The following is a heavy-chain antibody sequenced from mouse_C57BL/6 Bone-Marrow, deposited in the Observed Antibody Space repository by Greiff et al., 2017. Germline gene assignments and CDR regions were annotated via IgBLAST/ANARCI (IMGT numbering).Heavy chain of an antibody. Sequence: DVMLVESGGGLVQPGGSMKLSCVASGFTFSNYWMNWVRQSPEKGLEWVAQIRLKSDNYATHYAESVKGRFTISRDDSKSSVYLQMTNLRAEDTGIYYCTVNWDGVRNYWGQGTTLTVSS. CDR3: TVNWDGVRNY. V-gene: IGHV6-3*01. J-gene: IGHJ2*01. D-gene: IGHD4-1*02. CDR2: IRLKSDNYAT. CDR1: GFTFSNYW.